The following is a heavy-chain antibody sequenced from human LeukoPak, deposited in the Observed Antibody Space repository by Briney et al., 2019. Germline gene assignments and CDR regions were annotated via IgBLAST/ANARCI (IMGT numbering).Heavy chain of an antibody. V-gene: IGHV1-2*02. CDR3: ATTAGATIVVYFDY. D-gene: IGHD1-26*01. CDR1: GYTFTGYY. CDR2: INPNSGGT. J-gene: IGHJ4*02. Sequence: ASVKVSCKASGYTFTGYYMHWVRQAPGQGLEWMGWINPNSGGTNYAQKFQGRVTMTRDTSISTAYMELSRLRSDDTAVYYCATTAGATIVVYFDYWGQGTLVTVSS.